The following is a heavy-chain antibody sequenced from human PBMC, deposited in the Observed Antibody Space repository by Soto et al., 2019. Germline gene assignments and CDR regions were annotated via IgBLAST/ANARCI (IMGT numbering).Heavy chain of an antibody. CDR2: IIPIFGTA. CDR1: GGTFSSYA. D-gene: IGHD2-2*01. CDR3: ATARRLGYCSSTSCYAFDI. J-gene: IGHJ3*02. Sequence: SVKVSCKASGGTFSSYAISWVRQAPGQGLEWMGGIIPIFGTANYAQKFQGRVTITADESTSTAYMELSSLRSEDTAVYYCATARRLGYCSSTSCYAFDIWGQGTMVTVSS. V-gene: IGHV1-69*13.